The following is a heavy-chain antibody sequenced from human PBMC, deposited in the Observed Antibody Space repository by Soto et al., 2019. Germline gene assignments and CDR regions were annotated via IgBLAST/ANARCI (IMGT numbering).Heavy chain of an antibody. CDR1: GFSFNTYS. CDR2: ISGSSQTI. CDR3: ARTLSWRRGPFDS. Sequence: GGSLRLSCSASGFSFNTYSMNRVPQAPGKALEWVSYISGSSQTIFYADSVRGRFTISRDNANNSTYLQMVSLRDEDTGVYSFARTLSWRRGPFDSWGQGTMDHVSS. V-gene: IGHV3-48*02. J-gene: IGHJ4*01. D-gene: IGHD3-16*01.